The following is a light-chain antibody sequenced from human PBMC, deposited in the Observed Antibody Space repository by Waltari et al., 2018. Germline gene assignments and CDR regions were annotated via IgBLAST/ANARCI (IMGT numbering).Light chain of an antibody. CDR2: AAS. CDR3: QHYVRLPAT. J-gene: IGKJ1*01. CDR1: QSVSRS. V-gene: IGKV3-20*01. Sequence: EIVLTQSPGTLSLLPGQRVTLSCRASQSVSRSLAWYQQKPGQAPRLLIYAASPRAPGIPDRFSGSGSGTDFSLTISRLEPEDFAVYYCQHYVRLPATFGQGTKVEIK.